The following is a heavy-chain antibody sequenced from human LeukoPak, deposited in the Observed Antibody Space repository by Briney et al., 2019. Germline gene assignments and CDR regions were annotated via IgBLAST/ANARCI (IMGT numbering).Heavy chain of an antibody. D-gene: IGHD3-16*01. J-gene: IGHJ4*02. CDR2: IRGSGGST. CDR3: ARSRIMITFGGVLFDY. V-gene: IGHV3-23*01. Sequence: GGSLRLSCAASGFTFSSYAMSWVRQAPGKGLEWVSAIRGSGGSTYYADSVKGRFTISRDNSKNTLYLQMNSLRAEDTAVYYCARSRIMITFGGVLFDYWGQGTLVTVSS. CDR1: GFTFSSYA.